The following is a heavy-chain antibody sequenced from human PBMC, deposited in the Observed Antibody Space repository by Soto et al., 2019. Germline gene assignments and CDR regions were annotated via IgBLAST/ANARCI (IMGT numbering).Heavy chain of an antibody. CDR2: IYHSGGT. J-gene: IGHJ4*02. CDR3: ARDRGGYGVFDY. V-gene: IGHV4-31*03. CDR1: AGSISSDGFY. Sequence: SETLSLTCSVSAGSISSDGFYWNWIRQPPGKGLEWIGYIYHSGGTYSSPSLRSRVTISVDTSKNQFTLKLSSVTAADTAVYYCARDRGGYGVFDYWGQGTLVTVSS. D-gene: IGHD5-12*01.